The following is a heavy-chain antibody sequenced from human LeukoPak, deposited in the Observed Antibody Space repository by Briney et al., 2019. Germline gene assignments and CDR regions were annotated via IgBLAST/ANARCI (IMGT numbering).Heavy chain of an antibody. J-gene: IGHJ4*02. V-gene: IGHV4-39*07. D-gene: IGHD5-18*01. Sequence: SETLSLTCTVSGGSISSSSYYWGWIRQPPGKGLEWIGSIYYSGSTYYNPSLKSRVTISVDTSKNQFSLKLSSVTAADTAVYYCARVKPYSYILWGQGTLVTVSS. CDR3: ARVKPYSYIL. CDR1: GGSISSSSYY. CDR2: IYYSGST.